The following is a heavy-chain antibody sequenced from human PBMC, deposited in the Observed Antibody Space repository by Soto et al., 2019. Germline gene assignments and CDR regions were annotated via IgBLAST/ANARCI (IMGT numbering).Heavy chain of an antibody. CDR2: INTHNGNT. J-gene: IGHJ4*02. D-gene: IGHD4-17*01. CDR3: ARDEYGDYGY. V-gene: IGHV1-18*01. Sequence: QVQLVQSGAEVKKPGASVKVSCKASGYTFNSYGINWVRQAPGQGLEWMGWINTHNGNTHYPQKLQGRVTMSTDTSTSTDYMELTSLRSDDTVVYYCARDEYGDYGYWGQETLVTVSS. CDR1: GYTFNSYG.